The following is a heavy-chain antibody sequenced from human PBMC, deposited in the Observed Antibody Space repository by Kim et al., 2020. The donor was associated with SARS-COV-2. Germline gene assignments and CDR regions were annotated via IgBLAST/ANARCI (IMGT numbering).Heavy chain of an antibody. CDR3: AREPFGSGNDY. J-gene: IGHJ4*02. CDR2: ISNTEIT. CDR1: GFTFRTYA. D-gene: IGHD3-10*01. Sequence: GGSLRLSCVASGFTFRTYAMSWVRQAPGGGLECVSTISNTEITHADSVKGRFTISRDDSRDILYLQMSSLRVEDTAIYYCAREPFGSGNDYLGQGTLVT. V-gene: IGHV3-23*05.